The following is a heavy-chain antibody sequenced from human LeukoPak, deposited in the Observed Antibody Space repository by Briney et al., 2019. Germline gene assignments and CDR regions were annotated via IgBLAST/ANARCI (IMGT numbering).Heavy chain of an antibody. J-gene: IGHJ4*02. CDR3: ARANFLYCSSSTCLFDY. D-gene: IGHD2-2*01. V-gene: IGHV1-2*02. Sequence: ASVKVSCKASGHTFTDYYMHWVRQAPGQGFEWMGWINPNDGDTNYAQKFQGRATMTRDTSISTAHMEVSRLRSDDTAVYYCARANFLYCSSSTCLFDYWGQGTLVTVSS. CDR2: INPNDGDT. CDR1: GHTFTDYY.